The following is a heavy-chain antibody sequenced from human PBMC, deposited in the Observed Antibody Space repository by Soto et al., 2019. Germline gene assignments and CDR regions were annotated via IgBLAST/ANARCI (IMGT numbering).Heavy chain of an antibody. CDR1: GGSFSGYY. D-gene: IGHD3-10*01. J-gene: IGHJ5*02. V-gene: IGHV4-34*01. CDR2: INHSGST. Sequence: QVQLQQWGAGLLKPSETLSLTCAVYGGSFSGYYWSWIRQPPGKGLEWIGEINHSGSTNYNPSLKSRVTISVDTSKKQFSRKLSYVTAADTAVYYCARGTGGFRGITVVRGGRFDPWGQGTLVTVSS. CDR3: ARGTGGFRGITVVRGGRFDP.